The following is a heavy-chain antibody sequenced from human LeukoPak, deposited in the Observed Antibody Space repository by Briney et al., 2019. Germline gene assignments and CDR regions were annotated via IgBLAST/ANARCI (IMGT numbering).Heavy chain of an antibody. J-gene: IGHJ3*02. D-gene: IGHD1-26*01. CDR2: IYTSGST. V-gene: IGHV4-4*09. CDR3: ASSESGSYSDAFDI. CDR1: GGSISSYY. Sequence: TSETLSLTCTVSGGSISSYYWSWIRRPPGKGLEWIGYIYTSGSTNYNPSLKSRVTISVDTSKNQFSLKLSSVTAADTAVYYCASSESGSYSDAFDIWGQGTMVTVSS.